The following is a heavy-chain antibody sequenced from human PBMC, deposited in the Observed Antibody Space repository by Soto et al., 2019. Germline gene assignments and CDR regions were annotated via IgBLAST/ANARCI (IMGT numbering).Heavy chain of an antibody. J-gene: IGHJ4*02. Sequence: QVTLKESGPVLVKPTETLTLTCTVSGFSLSNARMGVSWIRQPPGKALEWLAHIFSNDEKSYSTSLKSRLTHPKDTSKSQVGPTMTNMDPVDTATYYCARTGVGATGKFDYWGQGTLVTVSS. D-gene: IGHD1-26*01. CDR2: IFSNDEK. CDR3: ARTGVGATGKFDY. V-gene: IGHV2-26*01. CDR1: GFSLSNARMG.